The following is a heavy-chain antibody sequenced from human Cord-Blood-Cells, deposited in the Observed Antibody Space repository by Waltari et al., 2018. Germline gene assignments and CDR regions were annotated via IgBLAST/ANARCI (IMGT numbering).Heavy chain of an antibody. CDR1: GGSFSGYY. D-gene: IGHD3-10*01. J-gene: IGHJ4*02. Sequence: QVQLQQWGAGLLKPSETLSLTCAVYGGSFSGYYWSWIRQPPGKGLEWIGAINHRGSTNYNPSLKSRDTISVDTSKNQFSLKLSSVTAADTAVYYCASYYGSGSYWDYWGQGTLVTVSS. CDR2: INHRGST. CDR3: ASYYGSGSYWDY. V-gene: IGHV4-34*01.